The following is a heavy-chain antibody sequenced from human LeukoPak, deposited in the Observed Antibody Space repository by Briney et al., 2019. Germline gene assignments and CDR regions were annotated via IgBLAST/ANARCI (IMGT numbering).Heavy chain of an antibody. V-gene: IGHV3-30*03. Sequence: PGGSLRLSCAASGFTFSSYGMHWVRQAPGKGLEWVAVISYDGSNKYYADSVKGRFTISRDNSKNTLYLQMNSLRAEDTAVYYCASLPYYYGSGSYEPRDYWGQGTLVTVSS. CDR3: ASLPYYYGSGSYEPRDY. J-gene: IGHJ4*02. CDR2: ISYDGSNK. D-gene: IGHD3-10*01. CDR1: GFTFSSYG.